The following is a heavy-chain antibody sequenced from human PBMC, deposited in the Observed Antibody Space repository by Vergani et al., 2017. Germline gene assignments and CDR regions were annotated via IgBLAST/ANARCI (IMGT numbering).Heavy chain of an antibody. CDR2: IYYSGST. V-gene: IGHV4-39*07. D-gene: IGHD3-22*01. Sequence: QLQLQESGPGLVKPSETLSLTCTVSGGSISSSSYYWGWIRQPPGKGLEWIGSIYYSGSTYYNPSLKSRVTISVDTSKNQFSLKLSSVTAADTAVYYCARLYDSSGYYYNYWGQGTLVTVSS. CDR3: ARLYDSSGYYYNY. J-gene: IGHJ4*02. CDR1: GGSISSSSYY.